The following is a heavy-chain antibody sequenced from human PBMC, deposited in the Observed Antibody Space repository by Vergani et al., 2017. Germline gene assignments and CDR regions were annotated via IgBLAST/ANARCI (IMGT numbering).Heavy chain of an antibody. V-gene: IGHV3-30-3*01. J-gene: IGHJ4*02. CDR3: ARAIAGYSYGPLDY. D-gene: IGHD5-18*01. CDR1: GFTFSSYA. Sequence: VQLLESGGGLVQPGGSLRLSCAASGFTFSSYAMHWVRQAPGKGLEWVAVISYDGSNKYYADSVKGRFTISRDNSKNTLYLQMNSLRAEDTAVYYCARAIAGYSYGPLDYWGQGTLVTVSS. CDR2: ISYDGSNK.